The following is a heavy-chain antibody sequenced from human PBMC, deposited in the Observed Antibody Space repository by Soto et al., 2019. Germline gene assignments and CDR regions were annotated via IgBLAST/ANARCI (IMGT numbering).Heavy chain of an antibody. D-gene: IGHD6-6*01. Sequence: GGSLRLSCAASGFTFSSYAMHWVRQAPGKGLEWVAVISYDGSNKYYADSVKGRFTISRDNSKNTLYLQMNSLRAEDTAVYYCARGVGVRSSTYYYYYYGMDVWGQGTTVTVSS. J-gene: IGHJ6*02. CDR3: ARGVGVRSSTYYYYYYGMDV. CDR1: GFTFSSYA. CDR2: ISYDGSNK. V-gene: IGHV3-30-3*01.